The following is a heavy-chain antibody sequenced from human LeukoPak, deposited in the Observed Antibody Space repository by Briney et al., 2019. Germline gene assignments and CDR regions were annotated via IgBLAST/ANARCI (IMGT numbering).Heavy chain of an antibody. J-gene: IGHJ4*02. V-gene: IGHV3-23*01. CDR1: GFTFSSYA. CDR3: AKSVGWYHYFVY. Sequence: GGSLRLSCAASGFTFSSYAMSWVRQAPGKGLEWVSAISGSGGSTYYADSVKGRFTISRDTTKNTLYMHMNRPRAEDTPVYDCAKSVGWYHYFVYWGQGTLVTVSS. D-gene: IGHD6-19*01. CDR2: ISGSGGST.